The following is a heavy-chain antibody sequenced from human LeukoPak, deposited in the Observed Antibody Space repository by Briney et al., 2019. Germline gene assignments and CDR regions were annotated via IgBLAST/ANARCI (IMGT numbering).Heavy chain of an antibody. V-gene: IGHV1-8*02. D-gene: IGHD1-26*01. CDR3: ARAGIVGADAFDI. J-gene: IGHJ3*02. Sequence: ASVKVSCKASGYTFTGYYMHWVRQAPGQGLEWMGWINPNSGNTGYAQKFQGRVTMTRNTSISTAYMELSSLRAEDTAVYYCARAGIVGADAFDIWGQGTMVTVSS. CDR2: INPNSGNT. CDR1: GYTFTGYY.